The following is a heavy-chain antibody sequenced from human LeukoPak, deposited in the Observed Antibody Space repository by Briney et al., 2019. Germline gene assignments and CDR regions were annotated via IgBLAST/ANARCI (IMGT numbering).Heavy chain of an antibody. Sequence: SETLSLTCTVSGGSISGYYWSWIRQPPGKGLEWIGYIHYSGVTNYSPSLKSRVTISVDTSKNQFSLKLTSVTAADTAVYYCAREGVRGTLGLDVWGQGTTVTVSS. CDR1: GGSISGYY. J-gene: IGHJ6*02. D-gene: IGHD2-15*01. CDR2: IHYSGVT. V-gene: IGHV4-59*01. CDR3: AREGVRGTLGLDV.